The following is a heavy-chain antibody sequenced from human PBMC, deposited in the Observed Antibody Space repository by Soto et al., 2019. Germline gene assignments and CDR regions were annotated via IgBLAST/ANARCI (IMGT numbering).Heavy chain of an antibody. J-gene: IGHJ4*02. CDR2: ISYGGDNK. CDR1: GFIFNDYA. Sequence: QVQLVESGGGVVQPGRSLRLSCAASGFIFNDYAMHWVRQAPGKGLEWVAVISYGGDNKYYADSVRGRFAISRVNLKNTLDLQMNSLNPEDTAVYHCAKARHSTSWYGLEADFWGQGTLVTVSS. CDR3: AKARHSTSWYGLEADF. D-gene: IGHD6-13*01. V-gene: IGHV3-30*09.